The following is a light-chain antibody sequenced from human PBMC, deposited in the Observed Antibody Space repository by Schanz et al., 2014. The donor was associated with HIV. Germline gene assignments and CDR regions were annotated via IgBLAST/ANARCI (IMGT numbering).Light chain of an antibody. CDR2: GDN. CDR3: AGWDDSLKVWV. V-gene: IGLV1-40*01. CDR1: SSNIGAGFD. J-gene: IGLJ3*02. Sequence: QSVLTQPPSLSGAPGQWVTVSCSGGSSNIGAGFDVHWYQQLPGTAPKLLIYGDNSRPSGVPDRFSGSGSGTSASLAISGLQSEDEADYYCAGWDDSLKVWVFGGGTKLTVL.